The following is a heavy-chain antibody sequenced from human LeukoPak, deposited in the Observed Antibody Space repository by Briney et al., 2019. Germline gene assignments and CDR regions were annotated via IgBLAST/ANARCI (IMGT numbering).Heavy chain of an antibody. V-gene: IGHV4-59*08. D-gene: IGHD4-17*01. CDR3: ARVYTDYGDYSSGNWFDP. CDR2: IYYSGST. CDR1: GGSISSYY. Sequence: SETLSLTCTVSGGSISSYYWSWIRQPPGKGLEWIGYIYYSGSTYYNPSLKSRVTISVDTSKNQFSLKLSSVTAADTAVYYCARVYTDYGDYSSGNWFDPWGQGTLVTVSS. J-gene: IGHJ5*02.